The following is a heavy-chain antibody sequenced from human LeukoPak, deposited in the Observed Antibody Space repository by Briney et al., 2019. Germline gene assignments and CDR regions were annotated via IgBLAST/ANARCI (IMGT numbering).Heavy chain of an antibody. Sequence: SETLSLTCTVSDGSISSYYWSWVRQPAGKGLEWIGRIYTSGSTNYNPSLKSRVTMSVDTSKNQFSLKLRSVTAADTAVYYCARGYNWGSPTRNFYYLDVWGKGTTVTVSS. D-gene: IGHD7-27*01. CDR1: DGSISSYY. V-gene: IGHV4-4*07. J-gene: IGHJ6*03. CDR2: IYTSGST. CDR3: ARGYNWGSPTRNFYYLDV.